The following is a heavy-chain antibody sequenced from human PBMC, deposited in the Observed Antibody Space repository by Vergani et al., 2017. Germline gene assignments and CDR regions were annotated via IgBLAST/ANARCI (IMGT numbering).Heavy chain of an antibody. Sequence: QVQLQQWGGGLLKPSETLSLTCVVNGGSFTSYHWTWIRQSPGGGLEWVGDIDHTGRPDYNPSLKSRSTMSVDKSRNQFSLTLNSVTATDTAIYFCARVNTETNGHLYYYYYMDVWGQGTAVTVS. CDR3: ARVNTETNGHLYYYYYMDV. CDR1: GGSFTSYH. J-gene: IGHJ6*03. D-gene: IGHD4-11*01. CDR2: IDHTGRP. V-gene: IGHV4-34*01.